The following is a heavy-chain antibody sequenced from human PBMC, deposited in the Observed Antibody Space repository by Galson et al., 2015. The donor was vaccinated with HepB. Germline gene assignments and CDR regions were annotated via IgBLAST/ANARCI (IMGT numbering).Heavy chain of an antibody. Sequence: SVKVSCKASGYTFTSYDINWVRQATGQGLEWMGWMNPNSGNTGYAQKFQGRVTMTRNTSISTAYMELSSLRSEDTAVYYCARVGVKHDAFDIWGQGTMVTVSS. D-gene: IGHD2-21*01. CDR1: GYTFTSYD. J-gene: IGHJ3*02. CDR3: ARVGVKHDAFDI. V-gene: IGHV1-8*01. CDR2: MNPNSGNT.